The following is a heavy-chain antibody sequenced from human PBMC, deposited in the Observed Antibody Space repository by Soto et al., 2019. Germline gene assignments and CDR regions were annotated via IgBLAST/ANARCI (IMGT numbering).Heavy chain of an antibody. CDR1: GYSFTSYW. Sequence: GESLKISCKGSGYSFTSYWIGWMRQMPGKGLEWMGIIYPGDSDTRYRPSFPGQGTISADKSISNAYLQWSSLKASDTAMYYCAGGGVRGVITRTRDYYGMDVWGQGTTVTVSS. J-gene: IGHJ6*02. CDR3: AGGGVRGVITRTRDYYGMDV. V-gene: IGHV5-51*01. D-gene: IGHD3-10*01. CDR2: IYPGDSDT.